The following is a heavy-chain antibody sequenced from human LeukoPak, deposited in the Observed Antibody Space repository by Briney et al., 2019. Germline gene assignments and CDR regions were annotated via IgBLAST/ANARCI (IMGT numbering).Heavy chain of an antibody. CDR2: IIPIFGTA. CDR1: GGTFSSYA. V-gene: IGHV1-69*13. J-gene: IGHJ6*04. CDR3: ATPTSGSYRPPLEAYYYYYGMDV. D-gene: IGHD3-10*01. Sequence: SVKVSCKASGGTFSSYAISWVRQAPGQGLEWMGGIIPIFGTANYAQKFQGRVTITADESTSTAYMELSRLRSEDTAVYYCATPTSGSYRPPLEAYYYYYGMDVWGKGTTVTVSS.